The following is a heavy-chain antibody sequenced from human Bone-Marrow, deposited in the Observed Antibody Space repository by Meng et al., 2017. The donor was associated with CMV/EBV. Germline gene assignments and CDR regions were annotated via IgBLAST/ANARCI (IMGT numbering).Heavy chain of an antibody. Sequence: GESLKISCAVSGFTFSNFAMIWVRQAPGQRLEWVSVSSDGGGSASYADSVRGRFTISRDTPKNTLYLQMNNLRAEDTAVYYCAKADCGRSGCKLIDYWGPGTLVTVSS. J-gene: IGHJ4*02. D-gene: IGHD6-19*01. V-gene: IGHV3-23*01. CDR1: GFTFSNFA. CDR3: AKADCGRSGCKLIDY. CDR2: SSDGGGSA.